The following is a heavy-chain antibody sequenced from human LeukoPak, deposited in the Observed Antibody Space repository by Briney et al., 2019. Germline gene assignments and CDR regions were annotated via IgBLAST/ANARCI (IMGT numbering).Heavy chain of an antibody. CDR3: ARADTAFDP. J-gene: IGHJ5*02. D-gene: IGHD5-18*01. Sequence: SETLSLTCTVSGGSISSYYWSWIRQPPGKGLEWIGYIYYSGSTNYNPSLKSRVTISVDTSKNQSSLKLSSVTAADTAVYYCARADTAFDPWGQGTLVTVSS. CDR1: GGSISSYY. CDR2: IYYSGST. V-gene: IGHV4-59*01.